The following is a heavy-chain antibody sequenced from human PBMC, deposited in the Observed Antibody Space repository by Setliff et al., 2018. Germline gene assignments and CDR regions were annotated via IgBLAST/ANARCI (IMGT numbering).Heavy chain of an antibody. CDR2: INPNSGGT. CDR3: ARNDLDTYGYGAFDY. V-gene: IGHV1-2*02. CDR1: GYTFTGYY. J-gene: IGHJ4*02. Sequence: GASVKVSCKASGYTFTGYYMHWVRQAPGQGLEWMGWINPNSGGTNYAQKFQGRVTMTRDTSISTAYMELSSLRSEDTAVYYCARNDLDTYGYGAFDYWGQGTLVTVSS. D-gene: IGHD5-18*01.